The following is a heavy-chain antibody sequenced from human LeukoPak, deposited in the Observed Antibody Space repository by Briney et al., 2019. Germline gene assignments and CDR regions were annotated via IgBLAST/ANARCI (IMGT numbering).Heavy chain of an antibody. J-gene: IGHJ4*02. D-gene: IGHD1-26*01. V-gene: IGHV3-23*01. CDR1: GFTFSNYA. CDR2: ISGSGGDT. CDR3: AKDNSGNFLSPLDY. Sequence: GGSLRLSCAASGFTFSNYAMTWVRQSPGKGLEWVSTISGSGGDTYYADSVKGRFTMSRDNSKNTLDLQMSSLRAEDTAIYYCAKDNSGNFLSPLDYWGQGTLVAVSS.